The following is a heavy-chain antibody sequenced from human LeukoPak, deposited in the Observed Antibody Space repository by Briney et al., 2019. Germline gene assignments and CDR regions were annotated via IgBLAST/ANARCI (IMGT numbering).Heavy chain of an antibody. CDR2: ISSSGSTI. CDR1: GFTFSDYY. CDR3: ARDVYTMVRGGPANY. D-gene: IGHD3-10*01. V-gene: IGHV3-11*01. Sequence: GGSLRLPCAASGFTFSDYYMSWIRQAPGKGLEWVSYISSSGSTIYYADSVKGRFTISRDNAKNSLYLQMNSLRAEDTAVYYCARDVYTMVRGGPANYWGQGTLVTVSS. J-gene: IGHJ4*02.